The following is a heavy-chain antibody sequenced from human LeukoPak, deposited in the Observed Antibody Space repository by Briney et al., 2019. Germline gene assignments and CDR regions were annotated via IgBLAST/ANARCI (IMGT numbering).Heavy chain of an antibody. D-gene: IGHD3-10*01. CDR1: GYTFTSYG. Sequence: ASVKVSCKASGYTFTSYGISWVRQAPGQGLEWMGWISAYNGNTNYAQKLQGRVTMTTDTSTSTAYVELRSLRSDDTAVYYCARDSVTMVRGLYYYGMDVWGQGTTVTVSS. J-gene: IGHJ6*02. CDR3: ARDSVTMVRGLYYYGMDV. CDR2: ISAYNGNT. V-gene: IGHV1-18*01.